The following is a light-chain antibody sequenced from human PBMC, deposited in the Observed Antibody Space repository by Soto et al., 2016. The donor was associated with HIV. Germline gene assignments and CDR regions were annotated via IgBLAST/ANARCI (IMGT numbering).Light chain of an antibody. CDR2: AAI. CDR3: QQSYSNPSLT. Sequence: DIQPTQSPSSLSASIGDTVSITCRASQDIFNYLAWYQQKPGEVPKLLIFAAISLHSGVPSRFSGRGSGTQFTLTISSLQPEDIGTYYCQQSYSNPSLTFGGGTKVEIK. CDR1: QDIFNY. J-gene: IGKJ4*01. V-gene: IGKV1-27*01.